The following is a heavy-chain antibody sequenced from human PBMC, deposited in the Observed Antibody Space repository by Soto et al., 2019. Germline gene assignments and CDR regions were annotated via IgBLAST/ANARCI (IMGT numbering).Heavy chain of an antibody. D-gene: IGHD1-26*01. CDR3: AKEKGGTQWVTFDS. Sequence: EVQLVESGGVVVQPGGSLRLSCAASGFTFDDYSMHWVRQAPGKGLEWVSLISRDGGGTYYSDSVKGRFTISRDNNKNSLYLQMRSLRTEDTALYYCAKEKGGTQWVTFDSWGQGTLVTVSS. V-gene: IGHV3-43*01. CDR1: GFTFDDYS. CDR2: ISRDGGGT. J-gene: IGHJ4*02.